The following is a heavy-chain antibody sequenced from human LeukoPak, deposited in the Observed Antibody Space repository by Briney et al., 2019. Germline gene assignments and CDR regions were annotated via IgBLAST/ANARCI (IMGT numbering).Heavy chain of an antibody. J-gene: IGHJ4*02. CDR1: GGSISSGSNY. CDR2: IYTSGSN. CDR3: AREDYDSSGYYYFRYYFDY. D-gene: IGHD3-22*01. V-gene: IGHV4-61*02. Sequence: SETLSLTCTVSGGSISSGSNYWSWIRQPAGKGLEWIGRIYTSGSNNYNPSLKSRVTIAVDTSKNQFSLKLSSVTAADTAVDYCAREDYDSSGYYYFRYYFDYWGQGTLVTVSS.